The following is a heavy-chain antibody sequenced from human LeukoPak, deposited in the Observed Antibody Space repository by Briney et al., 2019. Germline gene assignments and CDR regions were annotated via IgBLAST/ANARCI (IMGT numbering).Heavy chain of an antibody. Sequence: ASVKVSCKASGYTFTGYYIHWVRQAPGQGLEWMGRINPNSGGADYAQKFQGRVSMTRDTSISTAYMELSSLRSDDTAVYYCARGPRLDSSGWYYGAFDIWGRGTMVTVS. J-gene: IGHJ3*02. CDR2: INPNSGGA. D-gene: IGHD6-19*01. V-gene: IGHV1-2*06. CDR1: GYTFTGYY. CDR3: ARGPRLDSSGWYYGAFDI.